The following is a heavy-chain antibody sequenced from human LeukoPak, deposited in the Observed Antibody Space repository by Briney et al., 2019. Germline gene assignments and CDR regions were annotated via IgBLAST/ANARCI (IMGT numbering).Heavy chain of an antibody. Sequence: ASVKVSCKASGYIFTSYNMNWVRQAPGQGLEWMGWINTNTGNPTYAQGFTGRFVFSLDTSVSTAYLQISSLKAEDTAVYYCARTLLWFGELSYYFDYWGQGTLVTVSS. D-gene: IGHD3-10*01. CDR2: INTNTGNP. CDR3: ARTLLWFGELSYYFDY. CDR1: GYIFTSYN. J-gene: IGHJ4*02. V-gene: IGHV7-4-1*02.